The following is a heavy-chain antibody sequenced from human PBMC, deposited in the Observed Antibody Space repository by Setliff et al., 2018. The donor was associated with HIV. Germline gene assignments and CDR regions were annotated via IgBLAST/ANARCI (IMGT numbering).Heavy chain of an antibody. J-gene: IGHJ5*02. V-gene: IGHV3-30*04. CDR2: ISYDGSHE. CDR1: GFTFSSYG. D-gene: IGHD3-3*01. CDR3: ARERFWSGYYNAKLGYNWFDP. Sequence: LSLTCAASGFTFSSYGMHWVRQAPGKGLQWVGVISYDGSHEYYAESVKGRFTISRDNSNNTLYLQMNSLRAEDTAVYYCARERFWSGYYNAKLGYNWFDPWGQGTLVTVSS.